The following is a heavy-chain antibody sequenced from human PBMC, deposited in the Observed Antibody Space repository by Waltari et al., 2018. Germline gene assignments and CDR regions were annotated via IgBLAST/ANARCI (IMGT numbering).Heavy chain of an antibody. D-gene: IGHD3-16*02. CDR3: VRGTLKPQHLIV. CDR1: GARVPTNDVA. V-gene: IGHV6-1*01. CDR2: AFFGSKWYY. J-gene: IGHJ4*02. Sequence: QEELQQSGRGLVKPSETPPAPSVLPGARVPTNDVAWNWIRQSPLGGFEWRGRAFFGSKWYYDYAVAVKGRIDMNVDTSKNHFSLQLTSATPEDTAVYYCVRGTLKPQHLIVWGQGTPVTVSS.